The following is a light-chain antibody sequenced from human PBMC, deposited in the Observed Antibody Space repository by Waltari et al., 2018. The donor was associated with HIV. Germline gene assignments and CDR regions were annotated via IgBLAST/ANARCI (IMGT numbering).Light chain of an antibody. J-gene: IGLJ2*01. CDR2: EVT. CDR3: TSYISSSIPG. CDR1: SNDINIYNY. Sequence: QSALTQPASVSGSPGQSITISCTGPSNDINIYNYVFWSQHHPDKAPKVIIYEVTNRPSGVSNRFSGSKSGNTASLTISGLQAEDEADYFCTSYISSSIPGFGAGTKLTVL. V-gene: IGLV2-14*01.